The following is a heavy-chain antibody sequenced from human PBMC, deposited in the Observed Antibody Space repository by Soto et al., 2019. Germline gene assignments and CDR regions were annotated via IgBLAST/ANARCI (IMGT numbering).Heavy chain of an antibody. D-gene: IGHD2-8*02. V-gene: IGHV4-30-2*01. Sequence: LSLTCAVSGGSISRGVHSWSWIRQPPGKGLNYIGYIYHSGSTYYNPSLRSRVTISVDTSKNQFSLKLTSVTAADTAVYYCARDKITGLFDYWGQGTLVTVSS. CDR1: GGSISRGVHS. CDR3: ARDKITGLFDY. CDR2: IYHSGST. J-gene: IGHJ4*02.